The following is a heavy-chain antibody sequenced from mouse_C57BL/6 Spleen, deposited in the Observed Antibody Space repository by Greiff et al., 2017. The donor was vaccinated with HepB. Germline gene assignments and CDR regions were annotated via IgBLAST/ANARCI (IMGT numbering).Heavy chain of an antibody. Sequence: EVQLQQSVAELVRPGASVKLSCTASGFNIKNTYMHWVKQRPEQGLEWIGRIDPANGNTKYAPKFQGKATITADTSSNTAYLQLSSLTSEDTAIYYWVLDGYYYGSSYWYFDVWGTGTTVTVSS. CDR1: GFNIKNTY. D-gene: IGHD1-1*01. CDR3: VLDGYYYGSSYWYFDV. CDR2: IDPANGNT. V-gene: IGHV14-3*01. J-gene: IGHJ1*03.